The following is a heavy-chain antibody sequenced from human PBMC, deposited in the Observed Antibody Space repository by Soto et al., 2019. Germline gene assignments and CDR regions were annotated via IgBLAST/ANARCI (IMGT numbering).Heavy chain of an antibody. J-gene: IGHJ4*02. V-gene: IGHV3-72*01. CDR2: SRNRATSYST. D-gene: IGHD3-22*01. CDR1: GFTFSDHY. Sequence: PGGSLRLSCAASGFTFSDHYMDWVRQAPGGGLEWVARSRNRATSYSTEYAASVRGRFAISRDDSKNSLYLQMNSLQFEDTAIYYCVKSDSSGYFSRWGQGALVTVSS. CDR3: VKSDSSGYFSR.